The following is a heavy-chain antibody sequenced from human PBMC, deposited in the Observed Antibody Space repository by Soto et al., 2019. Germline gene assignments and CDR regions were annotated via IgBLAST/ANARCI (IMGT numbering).Heavy chain of an antibody. CDR1: GFTFSSYA. J-gene: IGHJ6*02. V-gene: IGHV3-23*01. D-gene: IGHD1-26*01. Sequence: EVQLLESGGGLVQPGGSLRLSCAASGFTFSSYAMSWVRQAPGKGLEWVSAISGSGGSIYYADSVKGRFTISRDNSKNTLYLQMNSLRAEDTAVYYCASKRIVGATTSLNPYYYYYGMDVWGQGTTVTVSS. CDR3: ASKRIVGATTSLNPYYYYYGMDV. CDR2: ISGSGGSI.